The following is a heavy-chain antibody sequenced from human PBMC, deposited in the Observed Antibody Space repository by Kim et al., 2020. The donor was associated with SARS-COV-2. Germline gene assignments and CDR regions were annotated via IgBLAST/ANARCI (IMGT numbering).Heavy chain of an antibody. D-gene: IGHD3-10*01. CDR3: ARDFWFGEIDYYYGMDV. J-gene: IGHJ6*02. CDR2: IWYDGSNK. CDR1: GFTFSSYG. Sequence: GGSLRLSCAASGFTFSSYGMHWVRQAPGKGLEWVAVIWYDGSNKYYADSVKGRFTISRDNSKNTLYLQMNSLRAEDTAVYYCARDFWFGEIDYYYGMDVWGQGTTVTVSS. V-gene: IGHV3-33*01.